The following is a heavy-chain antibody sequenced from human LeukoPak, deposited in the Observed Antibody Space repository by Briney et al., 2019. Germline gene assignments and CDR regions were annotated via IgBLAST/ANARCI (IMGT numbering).Heavy chain of an antibody. CDR2: ISGSGGST. CDR1: GFTFSSYA. CDR3: AKDSRVIVVVIGPNTIDY. J-gene: IGHJ4*02. Sequence: GGSLRLSCAASGFTFSSYAMSWVRQALGKGLEWVSAISGSGGSTYYADSVKGRFTISRDNSKNTLYLQMNSLRAEDTAVYYCAKDSRVIVVVIGPNTIDYWGQGTLVTVSS. D-gene: IGHD3-22*01. V-gene: IGHV3-23*01.